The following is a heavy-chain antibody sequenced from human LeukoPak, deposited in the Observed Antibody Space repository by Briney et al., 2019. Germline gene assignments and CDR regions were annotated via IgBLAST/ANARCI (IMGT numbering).Heavy chain of an antibody. D-gene: IGHD3-3*01. V-gene: IGHV1-8*01. CDR3: ARGRYDFWSGYSKTGNFNFDY. CDR2: VNPNSGST. Sequence: ASVKVSCKASGYTFTSYDINWVRQATGQGLEWMGRVNPNSGSTGYAQKFQGRVTMTRNTSISTAYMELSSLRSEDTAVYYCARGRYDFWSGYSKTGNFNFDYWGQGTLVTVSS. CDR1: GYTFTSYD. J-gene: IGHJ4*02.